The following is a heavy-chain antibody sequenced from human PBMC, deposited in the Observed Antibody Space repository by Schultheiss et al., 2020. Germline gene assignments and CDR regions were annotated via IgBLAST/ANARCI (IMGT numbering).Heavy chain of an antibody. V-gene: IGHV3-30*18. Sequence: GGSLRLSCAASGFTFSSYGMHWARQAPGKGLEWVAVISYDGSNKYYADSVKGRFTISRDNSKNTLYLQMNSLRAEDTAVYYCAKDRLNVVRGYYYGMDVWGQGTTVTVSS. CDR2: ISYDGSNK. CDR1: GFTFSSYG. J-gene: IGHJ6*02. CDR3: AKDRLNVVRGYYYGMDV. D-gene: IGHD2-8*01.